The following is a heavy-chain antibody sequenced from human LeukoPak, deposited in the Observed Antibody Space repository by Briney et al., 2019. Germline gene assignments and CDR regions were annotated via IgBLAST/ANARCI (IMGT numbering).Heavy chain of an antibody. Sequence: GASVRVSCKASGGTFSSYAISWVRQAPGQGLEWMGGIIPIFGTANYAQKFQGRVTITTDESTSTAYMELSSLRSEDTAVYYCARTPNAYCGGDCYPPEFDYWGQGTLVTVSS. D-gene: IGHD2-21*02. J-gene: IGHJ4*02. V-gene: IGHV1-69*05. CDR2: IIPIFGTA. CDR1: GGTFSSYA. CDR3: ARTPNAYCGGDCYPPEFDY.